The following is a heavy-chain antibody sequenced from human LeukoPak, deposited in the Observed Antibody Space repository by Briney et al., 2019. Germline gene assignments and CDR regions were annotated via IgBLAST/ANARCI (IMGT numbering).Heavy chain of an antibody. J-gene: IGHJ4*02. CDR3: ARPTTDSSGYYG. V-gene: IGHV3-21*01. D-gene: IGHD3-22*01. CDR2: ISSSSSYI. CDR1: GFTFSSNS. Sequence: GGSLRLSCAASGFTFSSNSMNWVRQAPGKGLEWVSSISSSSSYIYYADSVKGRFTISRDNAKNSLYLQMNSLRAEDTAVYYCARPTTDSSGYYGWGQGTLVTVSS.